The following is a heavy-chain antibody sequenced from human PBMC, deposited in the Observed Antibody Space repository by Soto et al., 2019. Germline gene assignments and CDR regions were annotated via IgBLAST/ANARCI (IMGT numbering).Heavy chain of an antibody. CDR3: AIPSAITVTGLEY. CDR2: ISGYIGST. V-gene: IGHV3-23*01. CDR1: GFTFSNYA. Sequence: GSRRLSCAASGFTFSNYAMSWVRQDPGKGLEWVSAISGYIGSTYYADSVKGRFTISRDNSKNTLYLQMNSLRAEDTAVYYCAIPSAITVTGLEYWGEGSMVTVSP. D-gene: IGHD6-19*01. J-gene: IGHJ4*02.